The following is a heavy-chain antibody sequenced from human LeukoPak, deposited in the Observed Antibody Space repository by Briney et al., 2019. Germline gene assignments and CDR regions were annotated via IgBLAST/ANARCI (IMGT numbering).Heavy chain of an antibody. J-gene: IGHJ5*01. Sequence: SETLSLTCTVSGGSLSSYYWSWIRQPPGKGLEWIGYFYNSGSTNYNPSLKSRVTISGDTSKNQLSLKLSSVTAADTAVYYCARQVDSSGWSDVTWFDSWGQGTLVTVSS. D-gene: IGHD6-19*01. CDR2: FYNSGST. CDR1: GGSLSSYY. V-gene: IGHV4-59*08. CDR3: ARQVDSSGWSDVTWFDS.